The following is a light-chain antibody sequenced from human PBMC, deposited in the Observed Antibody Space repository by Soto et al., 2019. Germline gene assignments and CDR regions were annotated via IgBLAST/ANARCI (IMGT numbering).Light chain of an antibody. CDR1: QSVSSY. CDR2: DAS. V-gene: IGKV3-11*01. Sequence: EIVFTHSPATLSLSPLEISTLSCRASQSVSSYLAWYQQKPGQAPRLLIYDASNRATGIPARFSGSGSGTDFTLTISSLEPEDFAVYYCQQRSNWITFGQGTKVDI. CDR3: QQRSNWIT. J-gene: IGKJ1*01.